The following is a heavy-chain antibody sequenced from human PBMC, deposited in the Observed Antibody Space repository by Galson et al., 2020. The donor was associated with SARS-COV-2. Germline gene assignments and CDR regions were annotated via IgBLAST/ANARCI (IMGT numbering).Heavy chain of an antibody. CDR2: IDWSGATA. J-gene: IGHJ3*01. V-gene: IGHV3-43D*03. Sequence: GGSLRLSCAASGFTFDDYAMYWLRRLPGKGLEWVSLIDWSGATAYYADSVEGRFTISRDNNKNSLYLQMDSLRSEDTALYYCASGLGYNWNDGAFDFWGQGTMVTVTS. CDR1: GFTFDDYA. D-gene: IGHD1-1*01. CDR3: ASGLGYNWNDGAFDF.